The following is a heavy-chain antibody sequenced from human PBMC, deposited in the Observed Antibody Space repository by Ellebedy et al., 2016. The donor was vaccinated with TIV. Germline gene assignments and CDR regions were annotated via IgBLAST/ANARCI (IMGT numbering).Heavy chain of an antibody. CDR3: VRIEDGGWALDH. V-gene: IGHV1-69*13. CDR1: GYTFTAYY. J-gene: IGHJ4*02. CDR2: VIPIIGAV. D-gene: IGHD6-19*01. Sequence: AASVKVSCKASGYTFTAYYIHWVRQAPGQGLEWMGGVIPIIGAVNYAQDFQGRVTITADAFTYTSHMLLSSLRSDDTAIYYCVRIEDGGWALDHWGQGTLVTVSS.